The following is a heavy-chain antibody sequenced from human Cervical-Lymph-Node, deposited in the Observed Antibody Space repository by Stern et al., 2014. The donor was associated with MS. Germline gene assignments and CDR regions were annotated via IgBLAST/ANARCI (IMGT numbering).Heavy chain of an antibody. Sequence: QVQLVESGGGVVQPGRSLRLSCAASGFTFGSHAMHWVRQAPGKGLDCVAVISYDGSNQRYADAVKGRFTISRDNSNNTLYLQMNSLRAEDTAVYYCAKPAVARYFDYWGQGTQVTVSS. CDR2: ISYDGSNQ. CDR1: GFTFGSHA. V-gene: IGHV3-30-3*02. J-gene: IGHJ4*02. D-gene: IGHD6-19*01. CDR3: AKPAVARYFDY.